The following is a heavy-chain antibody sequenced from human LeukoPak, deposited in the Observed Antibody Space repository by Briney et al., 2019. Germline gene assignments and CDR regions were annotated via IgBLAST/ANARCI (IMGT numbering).Heavy chain of an antibody. J-gene: IGHJ3*02. CDR2: ISSRGSTI. Sequence: PGGSLRLSCAASGFTFSEYYMSWVRQAPGKGLEWVSYISSRGSTIYYADSVKGRFTISRDNAKNSLYLQMNSLRAEDTAVYYCARELLGYCSGGSCPGGFDIWGQGTMVTVSS. CDR3: ARELLGYCSGGSCPGGFDI. CDR1: GFTFSEYY. V-gene: IGHV3-11*01. D-gene: IGHD2-15*01.